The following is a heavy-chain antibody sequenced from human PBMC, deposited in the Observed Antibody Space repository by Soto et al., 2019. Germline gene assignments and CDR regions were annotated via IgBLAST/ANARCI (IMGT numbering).Heavy chain of an antibody. V-gene: IGHV4-39*01. CDR1: GGSISSSSFF. D-gene: IGHD1-7*01. CDR3: ASLPNWNYEAYFDY. J-gene: IGHJ4*02. CDR2: IYYSGST. Sequence: QLQLQESRPGLVKPSETLSLTCTVSGGSISSSSFFWGWIRQPPGKGLEWIGSIYYSGSTYYNPSLKSRVTISVDTSRNQSSLKLSSVTAADTAVYCCASLPNWNYEAYFDYWGQGTLVTVSS.